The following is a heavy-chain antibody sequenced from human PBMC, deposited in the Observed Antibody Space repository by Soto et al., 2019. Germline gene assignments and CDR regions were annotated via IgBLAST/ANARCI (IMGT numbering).Heavy chain of an antibody. CDR1: GFTFSSYG. V-gene: IGHV3-7*01. D-gene: IGHD5-12*01. Sequence: GGSXRLSCASSGFTFSSYGMIWVRQAPGKGLQWVVNIKQDGSEKYYMHSVRGRFTVSRDKAKNSLYLKMNSLRDEDTAVYFCARAAYPYGWIYDYWGQGSLVTVSS. CDR3: ARAAYPYGWIYDY. CDR2: IKQDGSEK. J-gene: IGHJ4*01.